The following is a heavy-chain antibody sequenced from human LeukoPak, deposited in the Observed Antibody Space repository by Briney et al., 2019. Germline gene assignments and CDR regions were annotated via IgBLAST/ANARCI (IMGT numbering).Heavy chain of an antibody. V-gene: IGHV3-21*01. CDR3: AREEGCSGGSCYRVRYDY. Sequence: GGSLRLSCAASGFTFSSYSMNCVRQAPGKGLEWVSSISSSSSYIYYTDSVKGRFTISRDSAKNLLYLQMSSLRAEDTAVYYCAREEGCSGGSCYRVRYDYWGQGTLVTVSS. CDR2: ISSSSSYI. J-gene: IGHJ4*02. D-gene: IGHD2-15*01. CDR1: GFTFSSYS.